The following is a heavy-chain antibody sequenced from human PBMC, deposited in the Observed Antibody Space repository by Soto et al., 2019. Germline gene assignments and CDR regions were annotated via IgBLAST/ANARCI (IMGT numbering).Heavy chain of an antibody. D-gene: IGHD6-13*01. J-gene: IGHJ6*02. Sequence: GESLKISCAASGFTFSSYAMHWVRQAPGKGLEWVAVISYDGSNKYYADSVKGRFTISRDNSKNTLYLQMNSLRAEDTAVYSCAREGRAAAGYYYYGMDVWGQGTTVTVSS. CDR1: GFTFSSYA. CDR3: AREGRAAAGYYYYGMDV. CDR2: ISYDGSNK. V-gene: IGHV3-30-3*01.